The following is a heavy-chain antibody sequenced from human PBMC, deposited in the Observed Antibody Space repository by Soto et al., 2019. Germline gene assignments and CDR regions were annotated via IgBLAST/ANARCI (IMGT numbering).Heavy chain of an antibody. J-gene: IGHJ5*02. D-gene: IGHD6-19*01. Sequence: GASVKVSCKASGYTFTTYGISWVRQAPGQGLEWMGWISAYNGNTNYAQKLQGRVTMTTDTSTSTAYMELRSLRSDDTAVYYCERVIAVAGPGGWFDPWGQGTLVTVSS. V-gene: IGHV1-18*01. CDR1: GYTFTTYG. CDR3: ERVIAVAGPGGWFDP. CDR2: ISAYNGNT.